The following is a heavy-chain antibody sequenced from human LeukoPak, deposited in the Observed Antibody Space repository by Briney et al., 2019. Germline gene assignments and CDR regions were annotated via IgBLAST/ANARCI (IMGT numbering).Heavy chain of an antibody. CDR1: GGSFSGYY. V-gene: IGHV4-34*01. D-gene: IGHD6-19*01. CDR3: ARDLGGWRIYFDY. J-gene: IGHJ4*02. CDR2: INHSGST. Sequence: SETLSLTCAVYGGSFSGYYWSWIRQPPGKGLEWIGEINHSGSTNYNPSLKSRVTISVDTSKNQFSLKLSSVTAADTAVYYCARDLGGWRIYFDYWGQGTLVTVSS.